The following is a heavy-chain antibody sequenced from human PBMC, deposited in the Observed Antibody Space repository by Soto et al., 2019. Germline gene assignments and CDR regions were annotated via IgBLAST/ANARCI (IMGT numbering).Heavy chain of an antibody. CDR3: ARRGAWGYYFDV. J-gene: IGHJ4*02. D-gene: IGHD7-27*01. CDR2: IYHSGST. Sequence: QLQLQESGSGLVKPSQTLSLTCAVSGDSLSSGPYSWSWIRQPPGKGLEWIGYIYHSGSTYYTPXXRXXXXXXXXXXXXQFSLHLSSVTAADTAMYFCARRGAWGYYFDVWGQGALVTVAS. V-gene: IGHV4-30-2*01. CDR1: GDSLSSGPYS.